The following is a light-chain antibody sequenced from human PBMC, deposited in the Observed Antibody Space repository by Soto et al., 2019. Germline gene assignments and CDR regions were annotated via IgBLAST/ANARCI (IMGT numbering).Light chain of an antibody. Sequence: EIVLTQSPATLSLSPGGRATLSCRASQSVSSYLAWYQQKPGQAPRLLIYDASNRATGIPARFSGSGSGTDFTLTISSLDPEDFAVYYCHQRSKWLTFGGGTKVDIK. CDR1: QSVSSY. J-gene: IGKJ4*01. CDR3: HQRSKWLT. V-gene: IGKV3-11*01. CDR2: DAS.